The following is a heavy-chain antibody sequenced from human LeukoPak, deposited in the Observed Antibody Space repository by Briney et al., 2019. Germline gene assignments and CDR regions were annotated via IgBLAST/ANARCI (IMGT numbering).Heavy chain of an antibody. Sequence: SETLSLTCAVYDGSFSGYYWSWIRQPPGKGLEWIGEINHSGSTNYNPSLKSRVTISLDTSKSQFSLKVRYVTAADTAVYYCARGERQFDYWGQGTLVTVSS. CDR3: ARGERQFDY. V-gene: IGHV4-34*01. CDR2: INHSGST. J-gene: IGHJ4*02. CDR1: DGSFSGYY.